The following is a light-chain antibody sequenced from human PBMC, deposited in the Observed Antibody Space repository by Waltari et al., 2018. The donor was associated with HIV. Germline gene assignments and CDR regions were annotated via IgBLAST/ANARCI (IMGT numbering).Light chain of an antibody. CDR1: QRVFYSSKHQNF. J-gene: IGKJ1*01. Sequence: DIVMAQSPDSLAVSLGERATINCKSSQRVFYSSKHQNFLAWYQQKPRQPPKLLIYWASIRASGVPDRFSASGSGTDFTLTIDSLQAEDVAIYYCQQYYNTLWTFGQGTKVEIQ. V-gene: IGKV4-1*01. CDR2: WAS. CDR3: QQYYNTLWT.